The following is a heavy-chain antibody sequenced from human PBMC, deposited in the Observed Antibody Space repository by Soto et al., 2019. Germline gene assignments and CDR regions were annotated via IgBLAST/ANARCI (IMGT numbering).Heavy chain of an antibody. CDR3: TRSDAVAGITFDY. Sequence: AGCVRLCVVAAEIAFSGCGMHCVRQASGKGLEWVGRIRSKANSYATAYAASVKGRFTISRDDSKNTAYLQMNSLKAEDTAVYYCTRSDAVAGITFDYWGQGTLVTVSS. D-gene: IGHD6-19*01. J-gene: IGHJ4*02. CDR2: IRSKANSYAT. CDR1: EIAFSGCG. V-gene: IGHV3-73*01.